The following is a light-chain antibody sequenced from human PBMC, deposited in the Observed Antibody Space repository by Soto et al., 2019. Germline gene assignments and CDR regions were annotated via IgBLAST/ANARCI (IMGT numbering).Light chain of an antibody. CDR1: QSISSY. CDR2: AAS. Sequence: DIQMTQSPSSLSASVGDRVTITCRASQSISSYLNWYQQKPGKAPKLLIYAASSLQSGVPSRFSGSGSGTDFTLTISSLQPEDFATYYCQQSHSTPTSGPGTKVDIK. J-gene: IGKJ1*01. CDR3: QQSHSTPT. V-gene: IGKV1-39*01.